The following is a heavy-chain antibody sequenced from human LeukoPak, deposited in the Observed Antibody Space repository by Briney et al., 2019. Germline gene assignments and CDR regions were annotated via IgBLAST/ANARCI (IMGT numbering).Heavy chain of an antibody. CDR2: IYHSGST. D-gene: IGHD3-3*01. J-gene: IGHJ6*03. CDR1: GYSISSGYH. Sequence: SETLSLTCAVSGYSISSGYHWGWIRQPPGKGLEWIGSIYHSGSTYYNPSLKSRVTISVDTSKNQFSLKLSSVTAADTAVYYCARLGHHDFWSGYYREYYYYYMDVWGKGTTVTVSS. V-gene: IGHV4-38-2*01. CDR3: ARLGHHDFWSGYYREYYYYYMDV.